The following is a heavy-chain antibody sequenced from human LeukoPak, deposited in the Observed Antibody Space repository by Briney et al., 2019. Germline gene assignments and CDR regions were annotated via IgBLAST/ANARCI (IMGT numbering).Heavy chain of an antibody. V-gene: IGHV3-74*01. D-gene: IGHD3-3*01. CDR1: GFTFSSSW. Sequence: GGSLRLSCAVSGFTFSSSWMPWSRQAPGKGLVWVSHIKPVGSTTAYADSVKGRFTISRDNSKNTLYLQMNSLRAEDTAVYYCARGPPFWSGYLPYYYYYGMDVWGQGTTVTVSS. CDR3: ARGPPFWSGYLPYYYYYGMDV. CDR2: IKPVGSTT. J-gene: IGHJ6*02.